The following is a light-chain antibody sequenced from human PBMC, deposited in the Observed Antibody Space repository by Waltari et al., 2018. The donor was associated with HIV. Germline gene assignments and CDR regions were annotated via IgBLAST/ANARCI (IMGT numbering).Light chain of an antibody. CDR3: QSYDSSNQWV. CDR1: SGSIASNY. V-gene: IGLV6-57*01. J-gene: IGLJ3*02. CDR2: EDN. Sequence: NFMLTQPHSVSESPGKTVTISCTRSSGSIASNYVQWYQQRPGSSPTTLIYEDNQRPSEVTDRFSGSIDSSSNSASLTISGLKTEDEADYYCQSYDSSNQWVFGGGTKLTVL.